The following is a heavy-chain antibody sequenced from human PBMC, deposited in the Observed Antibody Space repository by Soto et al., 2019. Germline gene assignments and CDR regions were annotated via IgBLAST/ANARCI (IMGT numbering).Heavy chain of an antibody. J-gene: IGHJ5*02. CDR2: INSDGSST. V-gene: IGHV3-74*01. Sequence: GGSLRLSCAASGFTFSSYWMHWVRQAPGKGLVWVSRINSDGSSTSYADSVKGRFTISRDNAKNTLYLQMNSLRAEDTAVYYCARDQEDEYCSGGSCYGGNWFDPWGQGTLVTVSS. CDR3: ARDQEDEYCSGGSCYGGNWFDP. CDR1: GFTFSSYW. D-gene: IGHD2-15*01.